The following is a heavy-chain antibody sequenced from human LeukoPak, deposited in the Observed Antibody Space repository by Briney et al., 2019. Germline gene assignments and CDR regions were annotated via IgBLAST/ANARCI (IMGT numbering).Heavy chain of an antibody. CDR2: IKQDGSEK. CDR1: GFTFSSYW. D-gene: IGHD3-16*01. CDR3: AGSRYGDY. J-gene: IGHJ4*02. Sequence: GSLRLSCAASGFTFSSYWMIWVRQAPGKGPEWVANIKQDGSEKSYVDSVKGRFTISRDNAKNSLYLQINSLRAEDTAVYYCAGSRYGDYWGQGTLVTVSS. V-gene: IGHV3-7*01.